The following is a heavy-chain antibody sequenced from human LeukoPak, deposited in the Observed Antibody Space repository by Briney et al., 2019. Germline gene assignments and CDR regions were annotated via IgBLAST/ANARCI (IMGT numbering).Heavy chain of an antibody. V-gene: IGHV1-18*01. Sequence: ASVKVPCKASGYTFTSYGISWVRQAPGQGLEWMGWISAYNGNTNYAQKLQGRVTMTTDTSTSTAYMELRSLRSDDTAVYYCARGGYYDSSGYFPITQLDPWGQGTLVTVSS. CDR1: GYTFTSYG. CDR3: ARGGYYDSSGYFPITQLDP. D-gene: IGHD3-22*01. J-gene: IGHJ5*02. CDR2: ISAYNGNT.